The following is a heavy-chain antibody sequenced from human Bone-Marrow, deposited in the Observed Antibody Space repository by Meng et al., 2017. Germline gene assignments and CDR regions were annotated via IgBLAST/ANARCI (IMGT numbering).Heavy chain of an antibody. D-gene: IGHD3-22*01. V-gene: IGHV3-7*03. J-gene: IGHJ4*02. CDR3: AKANSGYYYSTDY. Sequence: GESLKISCAASGFTFSSYWMTWVRQAPGKGLEWVATIREDGSEKYQVDSVKGRFTISRDNSKNTVYVQMDSLRADDTAVYYCAKANSGYYYSTDYWGQGALVTVSS. CDR1: GFTFSSYW. CDR2: IREDGSEK.